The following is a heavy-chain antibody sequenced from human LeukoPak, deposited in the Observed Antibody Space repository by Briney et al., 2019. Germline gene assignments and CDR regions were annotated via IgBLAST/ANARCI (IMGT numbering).Heavy chain of an antibody. V-gene: IGHV3-48*01. J-gene: IGHJ5*02. Sequence: PGGSLRLSCAASGFTFSSYSMNWVRQAPGKGLEWVSYISSSSSTIYYADSVKGRFTISRDNAKNSLYLQMNSLRAEDTAVYYCARDAAYDILTGYYDNWFDPWGQGTLVTVSS. CDR3: ARDAAYDILTGYYDNWFDP. CDR2: ISSSSSTI. CDR1: GFTFSSYS. D-gene: IGHD3-9*01.